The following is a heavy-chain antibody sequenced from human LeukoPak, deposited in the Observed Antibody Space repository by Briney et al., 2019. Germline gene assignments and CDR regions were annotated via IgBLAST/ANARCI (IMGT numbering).Heavy chain of an antibody. D-gene: IGHD6-19*01. CDR1: GFTFNTYA. CDR3: PRQSYASGWNPFDY. CDR2: ISGGGITT. V-gene: IGHV3-23*01. J-gene: IGHJ4*02. Sequence: PGGSLRLPCAASGFTFNTYAMSWVRQAPGKGLEWVSTISGGGITTYYADSAKGRFTISRDNSKNTMFLQMNSLRADDTAVYYCPRQSYASGWNPFDYWGQGILVTVSS.